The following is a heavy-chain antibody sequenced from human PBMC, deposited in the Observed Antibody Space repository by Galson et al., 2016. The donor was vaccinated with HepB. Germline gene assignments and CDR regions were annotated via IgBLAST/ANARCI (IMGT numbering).Heavy chain of an antibody. CDR1: GDFISDYF. D-gene: IGHD2-21*02. CDR2: THYSGAT. J-gene: IGHJ4*02. V-gene: IGHV4-59*01. CDR3: ARLGTCGRDCYSFDY. Sequence: SETLSLTCTVSGDFISDYFWSWVRQPPGKGLEYIGFTHYSGATNYSPSLRGRVTMSVATSENHLSLKLTSVTAADTAVYYCARLGTCGRDCYSFDYWGQGILVTVS.